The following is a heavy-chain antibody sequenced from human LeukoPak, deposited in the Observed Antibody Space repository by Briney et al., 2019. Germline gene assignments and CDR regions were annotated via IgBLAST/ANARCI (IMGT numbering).Heavy chain of an antibody. CDR2: IHISGIT. CDR3: ARDLALDWSYYYYMDV. Sequence: PSETLSLTCTVSGGSISSRAYYWNWIRQPAGKGLEWIGRIHISGITNYNPSLKSRVTISMDASKNQLSLKLTSVTAADTAVYYCARDLALDWSYYYYMDVWGKGTTVTVSS. J-gene: IGHJ6*03. V-gene: IGHV4-61*02. D-gene: IGHD3/OR15-3a*01. CDR1: GGSISSRAYY.